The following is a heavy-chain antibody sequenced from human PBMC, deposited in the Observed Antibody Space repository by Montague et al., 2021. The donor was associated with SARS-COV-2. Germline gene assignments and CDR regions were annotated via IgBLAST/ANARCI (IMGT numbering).Heavy chain of an antibody. J-gene: IGHJ4*02. CDR2: LHYAGSA. V-gene: IGHV4-39*01. Sequence: SETLSLTCSVSGGSFSSGDSYWGWLRQAPGKGLEWIGDLHYAGSAYYNPSLRSRVTISADTSKNQFPLRLNSVTAADTAVYYCVATYNGIWYYFDYWGQGTLVTVSS. CDR3: VATYNGIWYYFDY. D-gene: IGHD6-13*01. CDR1: GGSFSSGDSY.